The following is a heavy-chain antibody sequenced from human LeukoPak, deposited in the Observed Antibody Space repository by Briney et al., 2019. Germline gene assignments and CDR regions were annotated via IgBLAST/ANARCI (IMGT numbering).Heavy chain of an antibody. Sequence: HPGGSLRLSCAASGFTFSSYAMHWVRQAPGKGLEWVAVISYDGSNKYYADSVKGRFTISRDNSKNTLYLQMNSLRAEDTAVYYCARGSLWLQLDYWGQGTLVTVSS. D-gene: IGHD5-24*01. J-gene: IGHJ4*02. V-gene: IGHV3-30-3*01. CDR1: GFTFSSYA. CDR3: ARGSLWLQLDY. CDR2: ISYDGSNK.